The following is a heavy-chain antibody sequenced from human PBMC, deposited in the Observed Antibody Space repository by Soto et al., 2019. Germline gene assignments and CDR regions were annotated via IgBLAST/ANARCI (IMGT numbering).Heavy chain of an antibody. CDR3: ASQMYYYGSGRDTWFDP. J-gene: IGHJ5*02. CDR2: TYYSGST. D-gene: IGHD3-10*01. Sequence: SETLSLTCTVSGGSISSYYWSWIRQPPGKGLEWIGYTYYSGSTNYNPSLKSRVTISVDTSKNQFSLKLSSVTAADTAVYYCASQMYYYGSGRDTWFDPWGQGTLVTVSS. V-gene: IGHV4-59*01. CDR1: GGSISSYY.